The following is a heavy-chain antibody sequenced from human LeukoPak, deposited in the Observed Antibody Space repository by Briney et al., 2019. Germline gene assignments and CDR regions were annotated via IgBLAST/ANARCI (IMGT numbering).Heavy chain of an antibody. V-gene: IGHV1-24*01. Sequence: GASVKVSCKVSGYTLSELSMHWVRQAPGKGLEWMGGFDPEDGETIYAQKFQGRVTMTEDTSTDTAYMELSSLRSEDTAVYYCATIRGASYGDYVPYFDYWGQGTLVTVSS. J-gene: IGHJ4*02. CDR1: GYTLSELS. D-gene: IGHD4-17*01. CDR3: ATIRGASYGDYVPYFDY. CDR2: FDPEDGET.